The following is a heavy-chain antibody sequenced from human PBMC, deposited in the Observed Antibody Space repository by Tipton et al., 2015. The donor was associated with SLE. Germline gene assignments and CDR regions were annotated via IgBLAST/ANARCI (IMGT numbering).Heavy chain of an antibody. CDR1: GGSISSGSYY. D-gene: IGHD6-19*01. Sequence: TLSLTCTVSGGSISSGSYYWSWIRQPAGKGLEWIGHIYTSGSTNYNPSLKSRVTISVDTSKNQFSLKLSSVTAADTAVYYCARAKGIAVAGHDAFDIWGQGTMVTVSS. J-gene: IGHJ3*02. CDR2: IYTSGST. V-gene: IGHV4-61*09. CDR3: ARAKGIAVAGHDAFDI.